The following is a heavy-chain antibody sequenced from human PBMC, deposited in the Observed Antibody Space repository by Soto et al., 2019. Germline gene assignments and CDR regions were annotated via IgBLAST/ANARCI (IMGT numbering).Heavy chain of an antibody. CDR1: GGSISTGDHY. V-gene: IGHV4-30-4*01. D-gene: IGHD5-18*01. CDR3: ARGRGFGYGIDY. CDR2: IKNSGNP. Sequence: QVQLQESGPGLVKPSQTLSLTCTVSGGSISTGDHYWSWIRQPPGKGPEWIGHIKNSGNPYYSPSLKSRATVSGDTSRNQYSLKLISVPAADTAVYFCARGRGFGYGIDYWGQGNLVSVSS. J-gene: IGHJ4*02.